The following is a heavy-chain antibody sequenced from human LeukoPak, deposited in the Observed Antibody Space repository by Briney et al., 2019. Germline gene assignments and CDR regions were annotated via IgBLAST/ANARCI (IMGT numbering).Heavy chain of an antibody. CDR3: AKSPYYYGSGSYSFDY. D-gene: IGHD3-10*01. CDR2: ISGSGGST. J-gene: IGHJ4*02. V-gene: IGHV3-23*01. CDR1: GFTFSSYA. Sequence: GGSLRLSCAVSGFTFSSYAMSWVRQAPGKGLEWVSAISGSGGSTYYADSVKGRFTISRDNSKNTLYLQMNSLRAEDTAVYYCAKSPYYYGSGSYSFDYWGQGTLVTVSS.